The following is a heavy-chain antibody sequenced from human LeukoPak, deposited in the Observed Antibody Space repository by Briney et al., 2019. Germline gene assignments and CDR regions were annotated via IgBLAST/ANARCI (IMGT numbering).Heavy chain of an antibody. D-gene: IGHD1/OR15-1a*01. CDR2: VYYSGST. V-gene: IGHV4-59*08. CDR3: ARSIIGTRSKFDY. Sequence: SETLSLTCSVSGGSTSSYYWSWIRQPPGKGLEWIGYVYYSGSTNYNPSLKSRVTISVDTSKNHFSLKLSSVTAADTAVYSCARSIIGTRSKFDYWGQGTLVTVSS. J-gene: IGHJ4*02. CDR1: GGSTSSYY.